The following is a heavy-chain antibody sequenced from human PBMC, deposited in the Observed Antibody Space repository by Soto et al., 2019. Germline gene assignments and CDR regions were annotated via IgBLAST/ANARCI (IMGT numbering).Heavy chain of an antibody. Sequence: GGSLRLSCAASGFPVSGNYMSWVRQAPGKGLEWVAVVWSHGTDQYYGDSVKGRFTVSKDDSTKTVYLRMNSLRAEDTAIYYCGKDIRSGSIDYWGQGTLVTVSS. CDR2: VWSHGTDQ. CDR1: GFPVSGNY. CDR3: GKDIRSGSIDY. J-gene: IGHJ4*02. D-gene: IGHD1-1*01. V-gene: IGHV3-33*06.